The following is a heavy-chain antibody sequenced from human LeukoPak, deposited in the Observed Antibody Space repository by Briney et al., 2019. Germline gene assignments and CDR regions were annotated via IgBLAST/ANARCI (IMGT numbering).Heavy chain of an antibody. CDR1: GFTFSSYA. D-gene: IGHD6-19*01. Sequence: GGSLRLSSAASGFTFSSYAMSWVRQAPGKGLEWVSAISGSGGSTYYADSVRGRFTISRDNSKNTLYLQMNSLRAEDTAVYYCAKESSGWPQGGYFDYWGQGTLVTVSS. CDR2: ISGSGGST. V-gene: IGHV3-23*01. J-gene: IGHJ4*02. CDR3: AKESSGWPQGGYFDY.